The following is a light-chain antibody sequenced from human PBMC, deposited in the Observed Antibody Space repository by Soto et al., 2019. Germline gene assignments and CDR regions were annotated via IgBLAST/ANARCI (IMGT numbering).Light chain of an antibody. CDR3: SSYISSTTLVV. V-gene: IGLV2-14*01. Sequence: QSALTQPASVSGSPGQSITISCTGTSSDIGAHDYVSWYRQHPGKAPKLLIYEVTNRPSGVSPRFSGSKSANTASLTISGLQVEDEADYYCSSYISSTTLVVFGGGTKLTVL. J-gene: IGLJ2*01. CDR2: EVT. CDR1: SSDIGAHDY.